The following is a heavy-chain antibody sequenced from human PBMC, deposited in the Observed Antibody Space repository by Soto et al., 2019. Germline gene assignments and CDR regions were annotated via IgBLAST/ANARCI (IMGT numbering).Heavy chain of an antibody. CDR3: AKTYYYCSGSYVNGMDV. CDR1: GFTFSSYG. V-gene: IGHV3-30*18. Sequence: QVQLVESGGGVVQPGRSLRLSCAASGFTFSSYGMHWVRQAPGKGLEWVAVISYDGSNKYYADSVKGRFTISRDNSKNTLYLQMNSLRAEDTAVYYCAKTYYYCSGSYVNGMDVWGQGTTVTVSS. D-gene: IGHD3-10*01. CDR2: ISYDGSNK. J-gene: IGHJ6*02.